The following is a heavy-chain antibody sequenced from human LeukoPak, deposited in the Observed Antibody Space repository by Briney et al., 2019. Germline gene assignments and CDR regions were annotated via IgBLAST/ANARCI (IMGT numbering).Heavy chain of an antibody. J-gene: IGHJ4*02. Sequence: GGSLRLSCAASGFTFSSYAMHWVRQAPGKGLEWVANIKQDGSEKYYVDSVKGRFTISRDNAKNSLYLQMNSLRAEDTAVYYCARDLDYWGQGTLVTVSS. CDR1: GFTFSSYA. V-gene: IGHV3-7*01. CDR2: IKQDGSEK. CDR3: ARDLDY.